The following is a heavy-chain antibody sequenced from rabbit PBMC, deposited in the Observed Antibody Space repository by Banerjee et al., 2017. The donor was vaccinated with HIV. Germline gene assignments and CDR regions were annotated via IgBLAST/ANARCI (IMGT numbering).Heavy chain of an antibody. CDR3: ARAMATMTMVMNL. J-gene: IGHJ4*01. CDR2: INTNSGNA. V-gene: IGHV1S45*01. Sequence: QEQLEESGGDLVKPGASLTLTCKASGFDFSNYYYMCWVRQAPGKGLEWIACINTNSGNAVYASWAKGRFTISKTSSTMVTLQMTSLTAADTATYFCARAMATMTMVMNLWGQGTLVTVS. CDR1: GFDFSNYYY. D-gene: IGHD2-1*01.